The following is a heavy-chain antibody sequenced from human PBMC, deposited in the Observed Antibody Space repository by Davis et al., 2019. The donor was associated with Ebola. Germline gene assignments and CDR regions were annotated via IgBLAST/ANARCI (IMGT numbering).Heavy chain of an antibody. V-gene: IGHV3-21*01. CDR3: ARVREWLVREGDY. Sequence: ESLKISCAASGFTFSSYSMNWVRQAPGKGLEWVSSISSSSSYIYYADSVKGRFTISRDNAKNSLYLQMNSLRAEDTAVYYCARVREWLVREGDYWGQGTLVTVSS. J-gene: IGHJ4*02. CDR2: ISSSSSYI. D-gene: IGHD6-19*01. CDR1: GFTFSSYS.